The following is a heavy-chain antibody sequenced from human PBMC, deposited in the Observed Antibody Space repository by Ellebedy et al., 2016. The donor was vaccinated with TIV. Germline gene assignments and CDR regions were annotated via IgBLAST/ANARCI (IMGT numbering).Heavy chain of an antibody. CDR2: INAGEDHT. V-gene: IGHV1-3*01. CDR3: ARDSLMVSFGGVPDY. D-gene: IGHD3-16*01. J-gene: IGHJ4*02. Sequence: AASVKVSCKASGYTFTAYGIHWVRQAPGQRLAWMGWINAGEDHTKYSQKFLGRVTLARDTSASTAYMVLSSLITEDTAVYYCARDSLMVSFGGVPDYWGQGTLVTVSS. CDR1: GYTFTAYG.